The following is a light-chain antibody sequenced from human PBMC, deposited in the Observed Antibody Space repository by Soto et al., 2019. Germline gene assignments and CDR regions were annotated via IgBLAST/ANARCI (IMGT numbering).Light chain of an antibody. CDR2: EVN. V-gene: IGLV2-14*01. J-gene: IGLJ3*02. CDR1: SSDIGAYDY. CDR3: CSYAGRYTRV. Sequence: QSALTQPASLSGSPGQSITISCTGTSSDIGAYDYVSWFQQHPGKAPKLMISEVNNRPSGVSNRFSGSKSGNTASLTISGLQAEDEADYYCCSYAGRYTRVFGGGTKLTVL.